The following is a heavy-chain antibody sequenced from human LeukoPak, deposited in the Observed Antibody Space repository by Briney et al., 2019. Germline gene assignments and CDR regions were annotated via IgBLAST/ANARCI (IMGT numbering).Heavy chain of an antibody. D-gene: IGHD2-2*01. V-gene: IGHV1-2*02. CDR3: ARDSGCSSTSCYDPPYSGYGDY. Sequence: ASVKVSCKASGYTFTGYYMHWVRQAPGQGLEWMGWINPNSGGTNYAQKFQGRVTMTMDTSISTAYMELSRLRSDDTAVYYCARDSGCSSTSCYDPPYSGYGDYWGQGTLVTVSS. CDR2: INPNSGGT. J-gene: IGHJ4*02. CDR1: GYTFTGYY.